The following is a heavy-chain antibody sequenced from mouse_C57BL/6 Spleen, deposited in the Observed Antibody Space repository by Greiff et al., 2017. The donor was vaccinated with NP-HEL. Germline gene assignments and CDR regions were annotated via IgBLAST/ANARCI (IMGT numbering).Heavy chain of an antibody. CDR2: ISSGSSTI. D-gene: IGHD2-5*01. Sequence: EVQGVESGGGLVKPGGSLKLSCAASGFTFSDYGMHWVRQAPEKGLEWVAYISSGSSTIYYADTVKGRFTISRDNAKNTLFLQMTSLRSEDTAMYYCATYYSNYGLAWFAYWGQGTLVTVSA. CDR1: GFTFSDYG. V-gene: IGHV5-17*01. CDR3: ATYYSNYGLAWFAY. J-gene: IGHJ3*01.